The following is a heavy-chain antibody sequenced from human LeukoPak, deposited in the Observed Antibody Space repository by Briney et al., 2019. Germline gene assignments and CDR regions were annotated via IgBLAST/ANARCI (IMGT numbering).Heavy chain of an antibody. CDR1: GFTFSSYA. CDR2: ISDSGGST. Sequence: QPGGSLRLSCAASGFTFSSYAMSWVRQAPGKVLERVSGISDSGGSTYYADSVKGRFTISRDNSKNTLYLQMNSLRAEDTAVYYCAKAALGAGGTLYYFDYWGQGTLVTVSS. CDR3: AKAALGAGGTLYYFDY. D-gene: IGHD6-13*01. J-gene: IGHJ4*02. V-gene: IGHV3-23*01.